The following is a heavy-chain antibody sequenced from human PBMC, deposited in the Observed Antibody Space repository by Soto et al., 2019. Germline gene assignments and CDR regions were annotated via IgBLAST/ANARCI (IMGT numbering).Heavy chain of an antibody. CDR2: IIPILGIA. Sequence: GASVLVSCKASGGTFSSYTISWVRQAPGQGLEWMGRIIPILGIANYAQKFQGRVTITADKSTSTAYMELSSLRSEDTAVYYCATDMSVPAAIPWFDPWGQGTLVTVSS. V-gene: IGHV1-69*04. CDR3: ATDMSVPAAIPWFDP. D-gene: IGHD2-2*01. CDR1: GGTFSSYT. J-gene: IGHJ5*02.